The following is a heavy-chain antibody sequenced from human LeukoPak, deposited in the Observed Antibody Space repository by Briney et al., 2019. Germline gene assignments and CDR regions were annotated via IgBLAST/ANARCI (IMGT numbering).Heavy chain of an antibody. CDR1: GFTVSSND. J-gene: IGHJ4*02. CDR3: ARVVPHNQAFDY. CDR2: IYSGGST. D-gene: IGHD1-14*01. Sequence: GGSLRLSCAASGFTVSSNDMSWVRQAPGKGLECVSLIYSGGSTYYADFVKGRFTISRDNSKNTLYLQMNSLRAEDTAVYYCARVVPHNQAFDYWGQGTLVTVSS. V-gene: IGHV3-53*01.